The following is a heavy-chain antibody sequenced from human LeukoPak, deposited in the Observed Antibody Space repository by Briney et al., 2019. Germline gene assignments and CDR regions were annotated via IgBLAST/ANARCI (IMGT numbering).Heavy chain of an antibody. CDR2: INGDGRDT. D-gene: IGHD6-19*01. V-gene: IGHV3-74*01. CDR1: GFNYDW. CDR3: VGTSGYTSGWSGRRD. Sequence: GGSLRLSCAASGFNYDWMHWVRQAPGKGLVWVSRINGDGRDTTYVDSVKGRFTISRDNAKNTLYLQMNSLRVDDTAVYYCVGTSGYTSGWSGRRDWGRGTLVTVSS. J-gene: IGHJ4*02.